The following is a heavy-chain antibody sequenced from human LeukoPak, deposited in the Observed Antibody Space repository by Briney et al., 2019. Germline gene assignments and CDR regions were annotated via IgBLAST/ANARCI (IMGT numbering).Heavy chain of an antibody. V-gene: IGHV3-23*01. CDR2: ISGSGGST. Sequence: GGSLRLSCAISGFTFSSYAMSWVRQAPGKGLEWVSAISGSGGSTYYADSVKGRFTISRDDSKNTLYLQMNGLRAEDTAVYYCERGVTIPFFDYWGQGTLVTASS. D-gene: IGHD3-10*01. CDR3: ERGVTIPFFDY. CDR1: GFTFSSYA. J-gene: IGHJ4*02.